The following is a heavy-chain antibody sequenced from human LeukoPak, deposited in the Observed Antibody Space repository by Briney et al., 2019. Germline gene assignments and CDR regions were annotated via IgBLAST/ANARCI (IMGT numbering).Heavy chain of an antibody. CDR2: IISYNGNT. D-gene: IGHD1-26*01. CDR1: GYPFTSYG. Sequence: GAAVKVSFKASGYPFTSYGISWVRQAPGQGLEWMGWIISYNGNTNYAQKLQVRVTMTTDTSTSTAYMELRSLRSDDTDVYYCARAYYSPFGFWGQGNLVTVSS. CDR3: ARAYYSPFGF. J-gene: IGHJ4*02. V-gene: IGHV1-18*01.